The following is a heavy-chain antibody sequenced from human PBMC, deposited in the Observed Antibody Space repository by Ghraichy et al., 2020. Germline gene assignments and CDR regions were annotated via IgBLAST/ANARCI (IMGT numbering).Heavy chain of an antibody. D-gene: IGHD3-22*01. Sequence: GESLNISCSASGSTFADYTVTWVGQAPGKGLERVGFIRSRPLGGTTEYAASVEGRFTISRDDSKSIAYLQVNSLKTEDTAEYYCARVYYFDTTAYYYVRFFDYWDQGTLVSISS. V-gene: IGHV3-49*04. CDR1: GSTFADYT. J-gene: IGHJ4*02. CDR3: ARVYYFDTTAYYYVRFFDY. CDR2: IRSRPLGGTT.